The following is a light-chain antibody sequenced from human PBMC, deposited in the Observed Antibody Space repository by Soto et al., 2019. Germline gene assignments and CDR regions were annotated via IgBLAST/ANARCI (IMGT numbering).Light chain of an antibody. V-gene: IGLV2-11*01. J-gene: IGLJ1*01. CDR1: SSDVGGYNY. Sequence: HSALTQPRSVSGSPGQSVTISCTGASSDVGGYNYVSWYQQHPGKAPKLMIYDVSKRPSGVPDRFSGSKSGNTASLTISGLQTEDEADYYCCSYAGRYTYVFGTGTKVTV. CDR3: CSYAGRYTYV. CDR2: DVS.